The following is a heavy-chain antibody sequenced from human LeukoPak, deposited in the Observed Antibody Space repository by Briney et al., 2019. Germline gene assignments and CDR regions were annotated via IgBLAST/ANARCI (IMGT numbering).Heavy chain of an antibody. Sequence: GGSLRLSCAASGFTFSSYNMNWVRQAPGKGLEWVSYISSSSSTIYYADSVKGRFTISRDNAKNSLYLQMNSLRAEDTAVYYCATGSRITMLQGDYWGQGALVTVSS. CDR1: GFTFSSYN. CDR3: ATGSRITMLQGDY. CDR2: ISSSSSTI. D-gene: IGHD3-10*01. J-gene: IGHJ4*02. V-gene: IGHV3-48*01.